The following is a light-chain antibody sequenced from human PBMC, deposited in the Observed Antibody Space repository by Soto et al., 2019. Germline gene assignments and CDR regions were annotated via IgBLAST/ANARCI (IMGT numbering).Light chain of an antibody. CDR1: SSDVGGYNY. V-gene: IGLV2-14*03. Sequence: QSALTQPASVSGSPGQSITISCTGTSSDVGGYNYVSWYQHHPDKAPKLMIYDVNNPPSGVSNRFSGSKSGNTASLTISGLQAADEAAYYRSSYTSNTPRLVFGGGTKLTVL. CDR3: SSYTSNTPRLV. CDR2: DVN. J-gene: IGLJ2*01.